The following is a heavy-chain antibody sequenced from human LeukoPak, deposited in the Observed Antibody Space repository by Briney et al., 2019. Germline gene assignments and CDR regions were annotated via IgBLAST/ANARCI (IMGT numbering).Heavy chain of an antibody. CDR1: GFTFSSYG. CDR3: AKAIYYDSSGYDY. V-gene: IGHV3-21*04. J-gene: IGHJ4*02. D-gene: IGHD3-22*01. CDR2: ISSSSSYI. Sequence: GRSLRLSCAASGFTFSSYGMHWVRQAPGKGLEWVSSISSSSSYIYYADSVKGRFTISRDNAKNTLYLQMNSLRAEDTAVYYCAKAIYYDSSGYDYWGQGTLVTVSS.